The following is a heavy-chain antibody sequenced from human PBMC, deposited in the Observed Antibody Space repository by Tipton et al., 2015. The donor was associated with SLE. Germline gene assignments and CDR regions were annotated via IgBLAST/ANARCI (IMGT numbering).Heavy chain of an antibody. CDR1: GFTFSSYG. CDR3: ARDIAYSSTVNYGMDV. V-gene: IGHV3-30*02. D-gene: IGHD4-11*01. J-gene: IGHJ6*02. Sequence: SLRLSCAASGFTFSSYGMHWVRQAPGKGLEWVAFIRYDGSNKYYADSVKGRFTISRDNSKNTLYLQMNSLRAEDTAVYYCARDIAYSSTVNYGMDVWGQGTTVTVSS. CDR2: IRYDGSNK.